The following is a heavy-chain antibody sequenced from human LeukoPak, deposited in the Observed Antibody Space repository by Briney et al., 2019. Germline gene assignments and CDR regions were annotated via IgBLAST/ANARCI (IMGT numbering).Heavy chain of an antibody. J-gene: IGHJ4*02. CDR3: ARLDSSGYYGY. Sequence: PGGSLRLSCAASGFTFSDYYMSWIRQAPGKGLEWVSYISSSSSYTNYADSVKGRFTISRDNAKNSLYLQMNSLRAEDTAVYYCARLDSSGYYGYWGQGTLVTVSS. CDR1: GFTFSDYY. D-gene: IGHD3-22*01. CDR2: ISSSSSYT. V-gene: IGHV3-11*06.